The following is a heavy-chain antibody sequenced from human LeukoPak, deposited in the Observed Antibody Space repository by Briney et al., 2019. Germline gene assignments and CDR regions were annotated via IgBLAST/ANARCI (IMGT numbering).Heavy chain of an antibody. CDR3: ARLSGCTGDNCYDVVY. J-gene: IGHJ4*02. Sequence: SETLSLTCAVSGYSISSGYFWGWIRQPPGKGLEWIGNVYHSGTTYYNASPKSRVTISVDTSKNQFSLNLGSVTAADTAVYYCARLSGCTGDNCYDVVYWGRGTLVTVSS. CDR1: GYSISSGYF. CDR2: VYHSGTT. D-gene: IGHD2-8*02. V-gene: IGHV4-38-2*01.